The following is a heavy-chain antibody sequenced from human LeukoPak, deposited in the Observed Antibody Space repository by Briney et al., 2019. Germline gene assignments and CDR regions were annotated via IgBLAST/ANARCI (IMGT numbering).Heavy chain of an antibody. V-gene: IGHV4-59*08. Sequence: PSETLSFTCTASGGSISSYYWSWIRQPPGKGLEWVGYIYDSGSTNYNPSLKSRVTISVDTSNNKFSLRLSPVTAADAAAYYCARHYADYAVPYTFDIWGEGKMVTVSS. CDR2: IYDSGST. D-gene: IGHD4-17*01. J-gene: IGHJ3*02. CDR1: GGSISSYY. CDR3: ARHYADYAVPYTFDI.